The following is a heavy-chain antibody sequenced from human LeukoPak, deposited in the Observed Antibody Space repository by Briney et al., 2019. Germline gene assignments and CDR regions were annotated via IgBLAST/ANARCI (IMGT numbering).Heavy chain of an antibody. CDR2: INQDGSVK. CDR1: GFTFSHYG. CDR3: SRSLEY. J-gene: IGHJ4*01. Sequence: GGSLRLSCTASGFTFSHYGMDWVRQAPGKGLEWVANINQDGSVKYYVDSVKGRFTISRDNTKNSLSLRMDSLRDDDTAVYYCSRSLEYSGQGTLVTVSS. V-gene: IGHV3-7*01.